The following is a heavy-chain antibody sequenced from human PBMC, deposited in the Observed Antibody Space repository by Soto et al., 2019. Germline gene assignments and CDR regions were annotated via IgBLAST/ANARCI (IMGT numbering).Heavy chain of an antibody. J-gene: IGHJ6*02. CDR2: IYHSGST. CDR3: RRSSRYSTDV. CDR1: CGSISSGGYS. Sequence: PSETLSLTCAVSCGSISSGGYSWSWIRQPPGKGLEWIGYIYHSGSTYYNPSLKSRVTIPVDRSKNQFSLKLSSVTAADTAVYYCRRSSRYSTDVWGQGTTVTVSS. D-gene: IGHD6-13*01. V-gene: IGHV4-30-2*01.